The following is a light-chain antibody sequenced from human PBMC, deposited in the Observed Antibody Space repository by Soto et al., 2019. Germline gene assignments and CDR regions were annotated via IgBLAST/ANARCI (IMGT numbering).Light chain of an antibody. CDR3: CSYAGNITWV. CDR1: SSDIGSDKL. J-gene: IGLJ3*02. V-gene: IGLV2-23*01. Sequence: QSVLTQPASVSGSPGQSITISCTGTSSDIGSDKLISWYQHHPGRAPKIMIYEAFKRPSGVSDRFSGSRAGNTASLTISGLRAEDEADYYCCSYAGNITWVFGGGTKVTVL. CDR2: EAF.